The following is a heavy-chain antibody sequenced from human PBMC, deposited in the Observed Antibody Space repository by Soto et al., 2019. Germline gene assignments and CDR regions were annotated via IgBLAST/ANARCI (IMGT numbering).Heavy chain of an antibody. CDR2: IYYSGTT. CDR1: GGSTSSGGYY. CDR3: ARCSLVVVPAPGFDP. Sequence: TSETLSLTCTVSGGSTSSGGYYWSWIRQHPGKGLEWIGYIYYSGTTYYNPSLKSRVTISVDTSKNQFSLKLSSVSAADTALYYCARCSLVVVPAPGFDPWGRGTLVTVSS. J-gene: IGHJ5*02. D-gene: IGHD2-2*01. V-gene: IGHV4-31*03.